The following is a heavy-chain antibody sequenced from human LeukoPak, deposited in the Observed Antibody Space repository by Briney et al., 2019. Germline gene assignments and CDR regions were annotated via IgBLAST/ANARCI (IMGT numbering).Heavy chain of an antibody. CDR2: INHSGGT. D-gene: IGHD2-2*02. V-gene: IGHV4-34*01. J-gene: IGHJ5*02. Sequence: PSETLSLTCAVYGGSFSGYYWSWIRQPPGKGLEWIGEINHSGGTNYNPSLKSRVTISVDTSKNQFSLKLSSVTAADTAVYYCARRQDIVVVPAAIGFDPWGQGTLVTVSS. CDR3: ARRQDIVVVPAAIGFDP. CDR1: GGSFSGYY.